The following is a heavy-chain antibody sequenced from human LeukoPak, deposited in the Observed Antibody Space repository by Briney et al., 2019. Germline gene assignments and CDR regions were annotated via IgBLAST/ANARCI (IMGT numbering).Heavy chain of an antibody. V-gene: IGHV1-2*02. CDR1: GYTFTGYY. Sequence: ASVKVSCKASGYTFTGYYIHWVRQAPPQVLEWMGWINPNNGGTNYAQKFQGRVTMTRETSISTAYMELSRLSSDETAVYYCARGGGFCSGGTCSYSYYGMDVWGQGTTVTVSS. CDR2: INPNNGGT. J-gene: IGHJ6*01. CDR3: ARGGGFCSGGTCSYSYYGMDV. D-gene: IGHD2-15*01.